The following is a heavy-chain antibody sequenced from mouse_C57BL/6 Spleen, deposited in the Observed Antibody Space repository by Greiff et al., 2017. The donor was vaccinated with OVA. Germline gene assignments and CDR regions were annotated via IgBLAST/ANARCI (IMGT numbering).Heavy chain of an antibody. V-gene: IGHV14-4*01. D-gene: IGHD1-1*01. Sequence: VQLQQSGAELVRPGASVKLSCTASGFNIKDDYMHWVKQRPEQGLEWIGWIDPENGDTEYASKFQGKATITADTSSNTAYLQLSSLTSEDTAVYYCTLITTVVGGDYFDYWGQGTTLTVSS. J-gene: IGHJ2*01. CDR1: GFNIKDDY. CDR3: TLITTVVGGDYFDY. CDR2: IDPENGDT.